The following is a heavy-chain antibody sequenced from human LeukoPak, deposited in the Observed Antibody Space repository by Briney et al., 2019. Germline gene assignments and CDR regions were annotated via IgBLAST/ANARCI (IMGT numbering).Heavy chain of an antibody. CDR3: ARDVHTFYFDY. CDR2: IKEDGGEK. D-gene: IGHD3-16*01. Sequence: PGGSLRLSCADSGFTFSSYWMSWVRQAPGKGLEWANGIKEDGGEKSYVDSVKGRFTISRDNARNSLFLQMNSLRAEDTAMYYCARDVHTFYFDYWGQGTLVTVSS. V-gene: IGHV3-7*01. CDR1: GFTFSSYW. J-gene: IGHJ4*02.